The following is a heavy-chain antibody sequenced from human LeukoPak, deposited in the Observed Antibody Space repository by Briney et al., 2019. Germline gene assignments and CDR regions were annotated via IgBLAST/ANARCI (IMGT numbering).Heavy chain of an antibody. J-gene: IGHJ4*02. D-gene: IGHD6-19*01. CDR1: GGSISSGGYY. CDR2: IYHSGST. V-gene: IGHV4-30-2*01. CDR3: ARDSVAGPRDFDY. Sequence: SQTLSLTCTVSGGSISSGGYYWSWIRQPPGKGLEWIGYIYHSGSTYYNPSLKSRVTISVDRSKNQFSLKLSSVTAADTAVYYCARDSVAGPRDFDYWGQGTLVTVSS.